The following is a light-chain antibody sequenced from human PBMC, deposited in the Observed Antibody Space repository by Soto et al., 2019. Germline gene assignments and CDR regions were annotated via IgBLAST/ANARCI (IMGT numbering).Light chain of an antibody. CDR1: SSDVGGSGL. V-gene: IGLV2-14*02. Sequence: QSVLTQPASLSGSPGQSITISCTGTSSDVGGSGLVSWYQFHPGKAPKLLIFEGFKRPSGISNRFSGSKSGSTASLTVSGLQAEDEADYYCSSYGGNNNVVFGGGTKLTVL. CDR2: EGF. J-gene: IGLJ3*02. CDR3: SSYGGNNNVV.